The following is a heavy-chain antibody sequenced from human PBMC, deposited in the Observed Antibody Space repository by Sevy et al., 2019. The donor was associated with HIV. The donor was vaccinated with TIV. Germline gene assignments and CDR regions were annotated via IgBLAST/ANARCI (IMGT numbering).Heavy chain of an antibody. V-gene: IGHV4-59*11. CDR3: ARDSGSSSDY. CDR2: IFFSGDT. D-gene: IGHD6-13*01. CDR1: GGPTSSHH. Sequence: SETLSLTCTVSGGPTSSHHWSWIRQPPGTGLEWIGHIFFSGDTSYNPSLKSRVTMSVDRSKNQFSFSLEVTSVTAADTAVYYCARDSGSSSDYWGQRTLVTVSS. J-gene: IGHJ4*02.